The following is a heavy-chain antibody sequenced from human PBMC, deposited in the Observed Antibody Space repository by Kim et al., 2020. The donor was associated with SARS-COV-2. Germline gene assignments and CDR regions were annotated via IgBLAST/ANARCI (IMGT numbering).Heavy chain of an antibody. Sequence: SETLSLTCTVSGGSISSSHYYWGWIRQPPGKGLEWIGNVYYSGSAYYNPSLKSRVTMSVDTSRNHFSLRLTSLTAADTAVYYCARHTIESGRFNWGQGTLVTVSS. CDR1: GGSISSSHYY. CDR2: VYYSGSA. CDR3: ARHTIESGRFN. J-gene: IGHJ4*02. V-gene: IGHV4-39*01. D-gene: IGHD1-26*01.